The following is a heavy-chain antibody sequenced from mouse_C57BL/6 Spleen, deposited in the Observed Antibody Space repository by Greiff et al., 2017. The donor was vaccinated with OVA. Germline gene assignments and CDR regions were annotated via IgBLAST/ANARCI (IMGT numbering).Heavy chain of an antibody. CDR2: IHPNSGST. J-gene: IGHJ2*01. Sequence: VQLQQPGAELVKPGASVKLSCKASGYTFTSYWMHWVKQRPGQGLEWIGMIHPNSGSTNYNEKFKSKATLTVDKSSSTAYMQLSSLTSEDSAVYYCAREGIYYDYDPFDYWGQGTTLTVSS. CDR3: AREGIYYDYDPFDY. D-gene: IGHD2-4*01. CDR1: GYTFTSYW. V-gene: IGHV1-64*01.